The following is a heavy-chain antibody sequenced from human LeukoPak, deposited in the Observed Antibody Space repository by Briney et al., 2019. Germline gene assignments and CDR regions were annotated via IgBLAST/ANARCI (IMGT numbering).Heavy chain of an antibody. V-gene: IGHV3-7*01. J-gene: IGHJ4*02. CDR2: IKQDGGEN. CDR3: ARRGSRHFDY. CDR1: GFSFSGYW. D-gene: IGHD3-16*01. Sequence: GGSLRLSCAASGFSFSGYWMSWVRQAPGKGLEWVANIKQDGGENYYVDSVKGRFTISRDNARNSLYLQMNSLRAEDTAVYYCARRGSRHFDYWGQGTLVIVSS.